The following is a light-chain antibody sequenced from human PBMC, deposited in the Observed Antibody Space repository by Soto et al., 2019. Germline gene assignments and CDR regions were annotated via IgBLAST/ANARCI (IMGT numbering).Light chain of an antibody. CDR3: QQYGNMPRT. J-gene: IGKJ1*01. CDR2: GAY. V-gene: IGKV3-20*01. Sequence: EIVLTQSPGTLSLSPGDGATLSCRASQTVGNNYLAWYQHRPGQAPRLLMHGAYRRATGIPDRFSGSGSGTEFTLTIARLEPEDFAVYYCQQYGNMPRTFGQGTMV. CDR1: QTVGNNY.